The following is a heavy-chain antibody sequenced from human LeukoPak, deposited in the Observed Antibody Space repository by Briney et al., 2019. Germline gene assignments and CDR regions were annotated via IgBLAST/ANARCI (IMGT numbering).Heavy chain of an antibody. D-gene: IGHD3-10*01. J-gene: IGHJ6*03. CDR2: IYYSGST. V-gene: IGHV4-59*01. CDR3: ARIRYGSNIYRYYYMDV. Sequence: SETLSLTCTVSGGSISSSYRSWIRQPPGKGLEWIGYIYYSGSTNYNPSLKSRVTISVDTSKNQFSLKVTSVTAADTAVYYCARIRYGSNIYRYYYMDVWGKGTTVIVSS. CDR1: GGSISSSY.